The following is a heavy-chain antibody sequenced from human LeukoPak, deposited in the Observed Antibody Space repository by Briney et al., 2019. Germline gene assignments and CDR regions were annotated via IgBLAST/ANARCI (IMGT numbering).Heavy chain of an antibody. D-gene: IGHD3-10*01. CDR3: ARGYASGTYST. CDR2: LHPSGSTGNT. Sequence: SETLSLTCTVSGGSTSGAYWSWLRQPAGEGLEWIGRLHPSGSTGNTYYNPALKSRVRMSAETAKIQFFLKVNSVTAADTAVYYCARGYASGTYSTWGQGILVTVSS. J-gene: IGHJ4*02. CDR1: GGSTSGAY. V-gene: IGHV4-4*07.